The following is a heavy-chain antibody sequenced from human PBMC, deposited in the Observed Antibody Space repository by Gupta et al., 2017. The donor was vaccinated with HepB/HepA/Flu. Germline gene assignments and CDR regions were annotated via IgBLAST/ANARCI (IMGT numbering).Heavy chain of an antibody. CDR3: RGNRHFDNTRSYLEY. Sequence: QVQLVQSGAEVNHPGSSGKVSCKASGDTLSNYAVNWVRRAPGQGLEWMGRIITARGAAQYGQMGHGRVTFTADKSTNIASMEVSGPTFEDEGVYYCRGNRHFDNTRSYLEYWGQGTLVKVSS. D-gene: IGHD3-9*01. CDR1: GDTLSNYA. CDR2: IITARGAA. J-gene: IGHJ1*01. V-gene: IGHV1-69*04.